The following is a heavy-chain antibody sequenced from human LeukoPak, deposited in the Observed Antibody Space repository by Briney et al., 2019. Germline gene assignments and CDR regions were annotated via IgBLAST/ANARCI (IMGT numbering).Heavy chain of an antibody. V-gene: IGHV3-23*01. CDR3: AKWGDFDILTGYYVSDF. J-gene: IGHJ4*02. Sequence: GASLGLSCVASGFTFSNYAMSWVRQAPGKRLEWVSAVTGSGGSTYYADSVKGRFTISRDNSRNTLFLQMNSLRAEDTAVYYCAKWGDFDILTGYYVSDFWGQGTLVTVSS. CDR2: VTGSGGST. D-gene: IGHD3-9*01. CDR1: GFTFSNYA.